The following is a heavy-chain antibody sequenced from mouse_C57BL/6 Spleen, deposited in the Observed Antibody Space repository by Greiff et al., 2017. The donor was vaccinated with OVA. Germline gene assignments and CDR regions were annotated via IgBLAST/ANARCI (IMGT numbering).Heavy chain of an antibody. J-gene: IGHJ2*01. CDR3: ASRGGYYDFDY. Sequence: QVQLQQSGAELVKPGASVKLSCKASGYTFTSYWMQWVKQRPGQGLEWIGEIDPSDSYTNYNQKFKGKATLTVDTSSSTAYMQLSSLTSEDSAVYYCASRGGYYDFDYWGQGTTLTVSS. CDR2: IDPSDSYT. V-gene: IGHV1-50*01. CDR1: GYTFTSYW. D-gene: IGHD2-3*01.